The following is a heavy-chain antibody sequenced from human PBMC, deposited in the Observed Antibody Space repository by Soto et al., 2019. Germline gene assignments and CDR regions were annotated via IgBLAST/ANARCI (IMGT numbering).Heavy chain of an antibody. CDR3: AKDRIVGATFYFDY. CDR1: GFTFSSYW. D-gene: IGHD1-26*01. CDR2: IKQDGSEK. V-gene: IGHV3-7*03. J-gene: IGHJ4*02. Sequence: EVQLVESGGGLVQPGGSLRLSCAASGFTFSSYWMSWVRQAPGKGLEWVANIKQDGSEKYYVDSVKGRFTISRDNAKNSLYLQMNSLRAEDTAVYYCAKDRIVGATFYFDYWGQGTLVTVSS.